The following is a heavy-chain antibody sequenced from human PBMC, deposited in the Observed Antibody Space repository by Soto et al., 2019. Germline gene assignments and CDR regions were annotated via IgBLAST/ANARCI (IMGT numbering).Heavy chain of an antibody. Sequence: QVQLVESGGGVVQPGRSLRLSCAASGFTFSSYGMHWVRQAPGKGLEWVAVISYDGSNKYYADSVKGRFTISRDNSKNTLYLQMNSLRAEDTAVYYCAKVVKGYSYGFGYWGQGTLVTVSS. CDR3: AKVVKGYSYGFGY. D-gene: IGHD5-18*01. CDR2: ISYDGSNK. V-gene: IGHV3-30*18. CDR1: GFTFSSYG. J-gene: IGHJ4*02.